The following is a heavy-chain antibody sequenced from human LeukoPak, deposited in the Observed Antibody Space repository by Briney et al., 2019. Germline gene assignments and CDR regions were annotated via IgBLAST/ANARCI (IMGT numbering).Heavy chain of an antibody. D-gene: IGHD3-9*01. V-gene: IGHV3-21*01. Sequence: GGSLRLSCAASGFTFSSYTMNWVRQAPGKGLEWVSSISASSSYIYYADSVKGRFTISRDNAKNSLYLQMNSLRAEDTAVYYCARVTMCYDILTGYYKPNWFDPWGQGTLVTVSS. CDR3: ARVTMCYDILTGYYKPNWFDP. J-gene: IGHJ5*02. CDR2: ISASSSYI. CDR1: GFTFSSYT.